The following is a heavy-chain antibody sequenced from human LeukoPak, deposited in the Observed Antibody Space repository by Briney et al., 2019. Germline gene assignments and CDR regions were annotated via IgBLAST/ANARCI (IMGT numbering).Heavy chain of an antibody. Sequence: GGSLRLSCAASGFTFSSYSMNWVRQAPGKGLEWVSSISSSSSYIYYADSVKGRFTISRDNAKNSLYLQMNSLRAEDTAVYYCARSTDYYYGSGIFDYWGQGTLVTVSS. J-gene: IGHJ4*02. CDR2: ISSSSSYI. V-gene: IGHV3-21*01. CDR1: GFTFSSYS. CDR3: ARSTDYYYGSGIFDY. D-gene: IGHD3-10*01.